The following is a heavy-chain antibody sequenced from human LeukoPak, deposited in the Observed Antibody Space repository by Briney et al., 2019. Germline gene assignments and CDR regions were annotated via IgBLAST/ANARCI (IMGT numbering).Heavy chain of an antibody. Sequence: PGGSLRLSCEASGFTFSAYAMTWVRQAPGQGLEWVSSIGSDNKPHYSESVKGRFAISRDNSKNTLYLQMNSLRAEDTAVYYCARDKYYYDTSGAFDIWGQGTMVTVSS. V-gene: IGHV3-23*01. CDR1: GFTFSAYA. J-gene: IGHJ3*02. D-gene: IGHD3-22*01. CDR3: ARDKYYYDTSGAFDI. CDR2: IGSDNKP.